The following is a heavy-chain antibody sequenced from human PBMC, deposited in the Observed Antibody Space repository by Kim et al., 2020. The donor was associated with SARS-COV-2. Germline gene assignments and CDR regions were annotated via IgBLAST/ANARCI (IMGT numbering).Heavy chain of an antibody. D-gene: IGHD2-8*01. CDR1: GFLLTSTGVG. CDR3: AHRSSLKGVFDI. V-gene: IGHV2-5*02. J-gene: IGHJ3*02. Sequence: SGPTLVNPTQTLTLTCTCSGFLLTSTGVGVGWIRQPPGKALEWLALIYWDDDDRYSPSLKNRLTITKDTSKNQVLLTVTNMDAMDTATYFCAHRSSLKGVFDIWGQGTMVTVSS. CDR2: IYWDDDD.